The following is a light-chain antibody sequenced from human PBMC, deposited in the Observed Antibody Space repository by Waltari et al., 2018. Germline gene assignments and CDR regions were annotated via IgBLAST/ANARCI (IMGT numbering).Light chain of an antibody. V-gene: IGLV3-1*01. J-gene: IGLJ2*01. CDR1: KLGDIS. Sequence: SYDLTQPPSESVSPGQTATIPCSAVKLGDISAGWYQQKPGQSPVLVIYEDTKRPSGIPELFSGSNSEDTVTLTISGTQAMDEADFYCQVWDSGTVVFVGGTKLTVL. CDR3: QVWDSGTVV. CDR2: EDT.